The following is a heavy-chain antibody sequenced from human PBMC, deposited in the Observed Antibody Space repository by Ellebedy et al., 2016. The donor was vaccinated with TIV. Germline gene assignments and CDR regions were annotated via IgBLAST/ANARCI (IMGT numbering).Heavy chain of an antibody. V-gene: IGHV4-39*01. CDR3: ARHMDPNYYGSGSYLT. CDR1: GGSIISTTHY. Sequence: MPSETLSLTCTVSGGSIISTTHYWGWIRQPPGKGLEWIGSVYYSGSTDYNPSLKSRVTISVDTSKNQFSLSLSSVTATDTALYYCARHMDPNYYGSGSYLTWGQGTLVTVSS. J-gene: IGHJ5*02. D-gene: IGHD3-10*01. CDR2: VYYSGST.